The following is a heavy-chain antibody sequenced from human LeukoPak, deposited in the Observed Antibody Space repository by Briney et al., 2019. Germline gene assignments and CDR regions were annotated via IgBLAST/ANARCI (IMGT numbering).Heavy chain of an antibody. CDR3: AKGGRAAAGASFDY. D-gene: IGHD6-13*01. V-gene: IGHV3-30*02. Sequence: GGSLRLSCTASGFTFGSYGMHWVRQAPGKGLEWVAVIWYDGSNKYYADSVKGRFTISRDNSKNTVYLQMSGLRAEDTAVYYCAKGGRAAAGASFDYWGQGTLVTVSS. CDR1: GFTFGSYG. CDR2: IWYDGSNK. J-gene: IGHJ4*02.